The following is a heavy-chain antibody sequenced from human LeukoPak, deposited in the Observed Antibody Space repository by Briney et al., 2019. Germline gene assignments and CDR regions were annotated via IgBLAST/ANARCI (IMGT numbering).Heavy chain of an antibody. CDR1: GGSISSYY. Sequence: PSETLSLTCTVSGGSISSYYWSWIRQLPGKGLEWIGYIYYSGSTNYNPSLKSRVTISVDTSKNQFSLKLSSVTAADTAVYYCARQSGSGMDVWGQGTTVTVSS. V-gene: IGHV4-59*08. D-gene: IGHD6-19*01. J-gene: IGHJ6*02. CDR2: IYYSGST. CDR3: ARQSGSGMDV.